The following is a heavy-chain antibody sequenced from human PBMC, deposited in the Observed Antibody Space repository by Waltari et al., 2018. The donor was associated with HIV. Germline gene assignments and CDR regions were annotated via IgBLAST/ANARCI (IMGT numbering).Heavy chain of an antibody. CDR3: ARTSYYDTRGWGGMDV. J-gene: IGHJ6*02. CDR1: GGSISSSTYY. D-gene: IGHD3-22*01. Sequence: QVRLQESGPGLVQPSQTLSLTCTVSGGSISSSTYYWSWIRQPAGKGLEWIGRFYTSGNINYTPSLKSRATISTDTSKNQFSLKLTSVTAADTAVYYCARTSYYDTRGWGGMDVWGQGTTVTVSS. V-gene: IGHV4-61*02. CDR2: FYTSGNI.